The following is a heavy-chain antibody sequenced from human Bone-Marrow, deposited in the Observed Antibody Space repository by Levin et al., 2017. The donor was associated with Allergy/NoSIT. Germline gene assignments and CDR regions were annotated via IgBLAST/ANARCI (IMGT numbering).Heavy chain of an antibody. CDR3: AREEEYSYGFGEY. J-gene: IGHJ4*02. Sequence: GESLKISCAASGFTFSTYWMSWVRQAPGKGLEWVANIKQDGSQKNYVDSVKGRFTISRDNAKNSLYLQMNSLRAEDTAVYYCAREEEYSYGFGEYWGQGTLVTVSS. V-gene: IGHV3-7*01. CDR2: IKQDGSQK. CDR1: GFTFSTYW. D-gene: IGHD5-18*01.